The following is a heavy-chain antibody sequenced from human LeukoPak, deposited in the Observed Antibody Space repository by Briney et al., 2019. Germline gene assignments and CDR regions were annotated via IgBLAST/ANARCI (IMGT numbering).Heavy chain of an antibody. V-gene: IGHV3-30*04. Sequence: QPGGSLRLSCAASGFTFSSYAMHWVRQAPGKGLEWVAVISYDGSNKYYADSVKGRFTISRDNSKNTLYLQMNSLRAEDTAVYYCARYCSSTSCYETFDIWGQGTMVTVSS. CDR3: ARYCSSTSCYETFDI. CDR1: GFTFSSYA. J-gene: IGHJ3*02. D-gene: IGHD2-2*01. CDR2: ISYDGSNK.